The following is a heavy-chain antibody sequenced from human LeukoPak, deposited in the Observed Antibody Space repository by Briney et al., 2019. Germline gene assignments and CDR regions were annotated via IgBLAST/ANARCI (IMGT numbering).Heavy chain of an antibody. V-gene: IGHV4-30-4*08. J-gene: IGHJ4*02. CDR2: TYYSGST. CDR1: GGSISSGDYY. CDR3: ARVAYDSSGYYQYYFDY. Sequence: SETLSLTCTVSGGSISSGDYYWSWIRQPPGKGLEWIRYTYYSGSTYYNPSLKSRVTISVDTSKNQFSLKLSSVTAADTAVYYCARVAYDSSGYYQYYFDYWGQGTLVTVSS. D-gene: IGHD3-22*01.